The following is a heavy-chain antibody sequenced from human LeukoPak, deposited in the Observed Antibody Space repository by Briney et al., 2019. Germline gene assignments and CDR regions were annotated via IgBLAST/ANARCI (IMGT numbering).Heavy chain of an antibody. CDR3: AGYYYGSVPDASAI. J-gene: IGHJ3*02. V-gene: IGHV4-30-2*01. Sequence: SQTLSLTCTVSGGSISSGGYYWSWIRQPPGKGLDWIGYIYHSGSTYYNPSLKSRVTISVDRSKNQFYLKLSSVTAADTAVYYCAGYYYGSVPDASAIWGQGTMVTVSS. CDR1: GGSISSGGYY. CDR2: IYHSGST. D-gene: IGHD3-10*01.